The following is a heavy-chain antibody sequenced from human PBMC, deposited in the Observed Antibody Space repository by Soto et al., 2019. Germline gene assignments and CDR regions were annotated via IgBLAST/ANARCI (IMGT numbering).Heavy chain of an antibody. CDR1: YVAFRGYF. V-gene: IGHV3-74*01. CDR2: ISGDGSIT. J-gene: IGHJ3*02. CDR3: ASSLNGTHGDFDI. Sequence: XSLSCATAYVAFRGYFIHYVRQNPGKGLVWGSRISGDGSITNYAESVKGRFTLSRDNAKNTVYLQIDSPRDEDTAVCYCASSLNGTHGDFDIRGQRTM. D-gene: IGHD1-7*01.